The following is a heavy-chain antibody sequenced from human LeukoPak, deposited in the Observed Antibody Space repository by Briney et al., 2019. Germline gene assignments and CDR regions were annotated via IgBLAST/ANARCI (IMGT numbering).Heavy chain of an antibody. CDR3: AREGASSSWYLNY. V-gene: IGHV1-2*02. CDR2: TNPNSGGT. D-gene: IGHD6-13*01. Sequence: GASVKVSCKASGYTFTGYYMHWVRQAPGQGLEWMGWTNPNSGGTNYAQKFQGRVTMTRDTSISTAYMELSRLRSDDTAVYYCAREGASSSWYLNYWGQGTLVTVSS. J-gene: IGHJ4*02. CDR1: GYTFTGYY.